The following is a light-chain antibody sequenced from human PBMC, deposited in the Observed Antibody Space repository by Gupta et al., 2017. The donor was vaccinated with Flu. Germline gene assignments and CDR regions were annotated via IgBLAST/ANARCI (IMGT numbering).Light chain of an antibody. J-gene: IGKJ4*01. V-gene: IGKV2-30*01. CDR3: MPGTYGGPT. CDR2: KVS. Sequence: DVVMTQSPLSLPVTLGQPASISCRSSQSLVYSDGNTYLNWFQQRPGQSTRLLIYKVSNRDSGVPDRCGGSGAGNDCITKISRLEDEDVGFYYCMPGTYGGPTFGEGTKVEIK. CDR1: QSLVYSDGNTY.